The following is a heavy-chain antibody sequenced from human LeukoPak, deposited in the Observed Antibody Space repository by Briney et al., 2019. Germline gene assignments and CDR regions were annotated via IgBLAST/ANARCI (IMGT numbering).Heavy chain of an antibody. V-gene: IGHV3-7*03. J-gene: IGHJ3*02. D-gene: IGHD6-13*01. CDR3: ARDSSSWSSDAFDI. CDR2: IKTDGSEK. Sequence: GGSLRLSCEGSGFTFSNYWMGWVRQAPGKGLQWVANIKTDGSEKYYVDSVKGRFTISRDNAKNSLYLQMNSLRAEDTAVYYCARDSSSWSSDAFDIWGQGTMVTVSS. CDR1: GFTFSNYW.